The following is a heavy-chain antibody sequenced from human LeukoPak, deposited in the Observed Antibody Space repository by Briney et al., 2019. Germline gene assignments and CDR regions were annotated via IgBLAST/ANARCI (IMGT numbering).Heavy chain of an antibody. J-gene: IGHJ6*03. D-gene: IGHD2-15*01. CDR3: ARSSGGGFPYYYMDV. CDR1: GFTFSSYA. V-gene: IGHV3-30*04. CDR2: ISYDGSNK. Sequence: GGSLRLSCAASGFTFSSYAMHWVRQAPGKGLEWVAVISYDGSNKYYADSVKGRFTISRDNSKNTLYLQMNSLRAEDTAVYYCARSSGGGFPYYYMDVWGTGTTVTVSS.